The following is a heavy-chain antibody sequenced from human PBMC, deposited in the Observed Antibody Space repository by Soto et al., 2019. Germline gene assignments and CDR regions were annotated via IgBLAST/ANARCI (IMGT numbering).Heavy chain of an antibody. Sequence: ELQLVESGGDLVQPWGSLRLSCAGAEFTWSTCWMGWVRKSPGKGPEWVANIKQDGSEKFYLDSVKGRFTISRDNAKKSLYLQMNSLRAEDTAVYYCTREKNWGQGTLVTVSS. J-gene: IGHJ4*02. CDR2: IKQDGSEK. CDR1: EFTWSTCW. V-gene: IGHV3-7*05. CDR3: TREKN.